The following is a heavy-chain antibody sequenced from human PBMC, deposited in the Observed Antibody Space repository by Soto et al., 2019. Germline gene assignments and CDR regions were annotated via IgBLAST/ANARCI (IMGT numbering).Heavy chain of an antibody. V-gene: IGHV4-59*01. CDR2: IYYSGST. J-gene: IGHJ3*02. CDR3: ARGGNSSSWYHGAFDI. D-gene: IGHD6-13*01. Sequence: SETLSLTCTVSGGSISSYYWSWIRQPPGKGLEWIGYIYYSGSTNYNPSLKSRVTISVDTSKNQFSLKLSSVTAADTAVYYCARGGNSSSWYHGAFDIWGKGTMVTVAS. CDR1: GGSISSYY.